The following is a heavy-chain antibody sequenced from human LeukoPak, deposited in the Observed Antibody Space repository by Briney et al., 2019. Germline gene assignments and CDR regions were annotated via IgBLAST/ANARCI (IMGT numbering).Heavy chain of an antibody. CDR1: GFTVSSNY. D-gene: IGHD3-10*01. CDR3: ARSHVLLWFGESYFDY. V-gene: IGHV3-53*01. J-gene: IGHJ4*02. CDR2: IYSGGST. Sequence: PGGSLRLSCAASGFTVSSNYMSWVRQAPGKGLEWVSVIYSGGSTYYADSVKGRFTISRDNSKNTLYLQMNSLRAEDTAVYYCARSHVLLWFGESYFDYWGQGTLVTVSS.